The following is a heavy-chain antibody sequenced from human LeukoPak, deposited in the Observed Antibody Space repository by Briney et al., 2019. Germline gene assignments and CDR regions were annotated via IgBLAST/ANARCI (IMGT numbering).Heavy chain of an antibody. Sequence: SETLSLTCTVSGGSISSSSYYWGWIRQPPGKGLEWIGSIYYSGSTYYSPSLKSRVTISVDTSKNQFSLKLSSVTAADTAVYYCARRYAPGSYGDDYFDYWGQGTLVTVSS. D-gene: IGHD5-18*01. V-gene: IGHV4-39*01. CDR3: ARRYAPGSYGDDYFDY. CDR1: GGSISSSSYY. J-gene: IGHJ4*02. CDR2: IYYSGST.